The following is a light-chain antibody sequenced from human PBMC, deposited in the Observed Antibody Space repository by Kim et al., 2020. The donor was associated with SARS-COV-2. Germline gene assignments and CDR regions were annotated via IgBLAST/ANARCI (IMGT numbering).Light chain of an antibody. CDR3: GSFASSGLFV. V-gene: IGLV2-14*03. J-gene: IGLJ1*01. CDR1: SSDIGGHDY. Sequence: GQSITISCTGTSSDIGGHDYVSWYQQLPGKVPRLMIYAVSSRPSGISRRFSGSRSGNTASLTISGLQAEDEADYYCGSFASSGLFVFGTGTKVTVL. CDR2: AVS.